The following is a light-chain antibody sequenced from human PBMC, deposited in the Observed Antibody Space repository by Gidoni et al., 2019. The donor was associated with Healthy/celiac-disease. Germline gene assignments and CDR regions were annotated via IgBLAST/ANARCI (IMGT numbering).Light chain of an antibody. Sequence: SSELTQDPAVSVALGQTVRITCQGDSLRSYYASWYQQKPGQAPVLFIYGKNNRPSGIPDRFSGSSSGNTASLTITGAQAEDEADYYCNPRDSSGNPSYVFGTGTKVTVL. CDR1: SLRSYY. CDR3: NPRDSSGNPSYV. CDR2: GKN. V-gene: IGLV3-19*01. J-gene: IGLJ1*01.